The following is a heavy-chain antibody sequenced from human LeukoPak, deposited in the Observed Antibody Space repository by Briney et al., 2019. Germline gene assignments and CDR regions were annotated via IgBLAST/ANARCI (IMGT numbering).Heavy chain of an antibody. CDR2: INPNSGGT. CDR3: ARDGCSSTSCYGYFDY. V-gene: IGHV1-2*02. CDR1: GYTFTGYY. J-gene: IGHJ4*02. Sequence: ASVKVSCKASGYTFTGYYMHWVRQAPGQGLEWMGCINPNSGGTNYAQKFQGRVTMTRDTSISTAYMELSRLRSDDTAVYYCARDGCSSTSCYGYFDYWGQGTLVTVSS. D-gene: IGHD2-2*01.